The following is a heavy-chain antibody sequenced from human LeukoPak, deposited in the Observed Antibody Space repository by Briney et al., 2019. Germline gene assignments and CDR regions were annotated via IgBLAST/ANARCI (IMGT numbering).Heavy chain of an antibody. CDR1: GYTFTSYG. J-gene: IGHJ3*02. D-gene: IGHD1-26*01. CDR2: ISAYNGNT. CDR3: ARILGSSRPGRGAFDI. V-gene: IGHV1-18*01. Sequence: GASVKVSCKASGYTFTSYGISWVRQAPGQGLEWMGLISAYNGNTNYAQKLQGRVTMTTDTSTSTAYMELRSLRSDDTAVYYCARILGSSRPGRGAFDIWGQGTMVTVSS.